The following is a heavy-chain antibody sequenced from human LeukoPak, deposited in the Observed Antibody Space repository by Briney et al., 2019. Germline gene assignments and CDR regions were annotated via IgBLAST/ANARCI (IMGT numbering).Heavy chain of an antibody. D-gene: IGHD1-26*01. J-gene: IGHJ4*02. CDR1: GFTFSSYG. V-gene: IGHV3-33*01. Sequence: GRSLRLSCAASGFTFSSYGMHWVRQAPGKGLEWVAVIWYDGSNKYYAASAKGRFTISRDNSKNTLYLQMNSLRAEDTAVYYCARDAGSYYFDYWGQGTLVTVSS. CDR3: ARDAGSYYFDY. CDR2: IWYDGSNK.